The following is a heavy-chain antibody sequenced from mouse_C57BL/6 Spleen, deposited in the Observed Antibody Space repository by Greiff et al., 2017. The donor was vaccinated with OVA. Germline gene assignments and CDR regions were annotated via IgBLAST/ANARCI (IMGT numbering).Heavy chain of an antibody. CDR2: ISSGSSTI. Sequence: EVHLVESGGGLVKPGGSLKLSCAASGFTFSDYGMHWVRQAPEKGLEWVAYISSGSSTIYYADTVKGRFTISRDNAKNTLCLQMTSLRSEDTAMYYCARVYYYGELAQGYAMDYWGQGTSVTVSS. CDR3: ARVYYYGELAQGYAMDY. CDR1: GFTFSDYG. V-gene: IGHV5-17*01. D-gene: IGHD1-1*01. J-gene: IGHJ4*01.